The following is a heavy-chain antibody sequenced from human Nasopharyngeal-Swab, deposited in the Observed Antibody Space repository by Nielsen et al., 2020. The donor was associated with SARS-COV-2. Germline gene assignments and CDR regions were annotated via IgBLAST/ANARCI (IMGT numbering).Heavy chain of an antibody. CDR2: IYYSGST. V-gene: IGHV4-59*01. J-gene: IGHJ4*02. Sequence: SETLSLTCTVSGGSISSYYWSWIRQPPGKGLEWIGYIYYSGSTNYNPSLKSRVTISVDTSKNQFSLKLSSVTAADTAVYYCARRTLSITGTTYFDYWGQGTLVTVSS. D-gene: IGHD1-7*01. CDR1: GGSISSYY. CDR3: ARRTLSITGTTYFDY.